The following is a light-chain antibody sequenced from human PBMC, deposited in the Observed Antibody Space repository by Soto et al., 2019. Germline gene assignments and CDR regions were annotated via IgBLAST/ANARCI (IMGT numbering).Light chain of an antibody. CDR1: RHVYINA. Sequence: VVLTQSPATLSLSPGETATLSCRSSRHVYINALAWYQQKPGRIPTLLIYGASTRATDIPDRFSATGSGTDFSLTISSLEPEDSAVYYCQQYGASPFTFGPGTRVEI. J-gene: IGKJ3*01. V-gene: IGKV3-20*01. CDR3: QQYGASPFT. CDR2: GAS.